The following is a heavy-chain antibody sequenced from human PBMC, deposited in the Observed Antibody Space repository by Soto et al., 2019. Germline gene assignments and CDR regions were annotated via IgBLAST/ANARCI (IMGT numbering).Heavy chain of an antibody. J-gene: IGHJ4*02. CDR1: GYTFTSYG. Sequence: ASVKVSCKASGYTFTSYGISWVRQAPGQGLEWMGWISAYNGNTNYAQKLQGRVTMTTDTSTSTAYMELRSLRSDDTAVYYCAIDPSYYYDSSDYFGYWGQGTLVTVSS. CDR3: AIDPSYYYDSSDYFGY. V-gene: IGHV1-18*01. CDR2: ISAYNGNT. D-gene: IGHD3-22*01.